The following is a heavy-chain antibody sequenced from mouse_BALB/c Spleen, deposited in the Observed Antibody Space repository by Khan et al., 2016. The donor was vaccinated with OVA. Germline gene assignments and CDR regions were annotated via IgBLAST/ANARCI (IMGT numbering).Heavy chain of an antibody. Sequence: EVQLQESGPGLVKPSQSLSLTCTVTGYSITSDYAWNWIRQFPGNKLEWMAYITYSGSTGYNPSLKSRISITRDTSKNQFFLQLNSVTTEDTATXYWARDYGSSYIFFDYWGQGTTLTVSS. CDR3: ARDYGSSYIFFDY. J-gene: IGHJ2*01. D-gene: IGHD1-1*01. V-gene: IGHV3-2*02. CDR1: GYSITSDYA. CDR2: ITYSGST.